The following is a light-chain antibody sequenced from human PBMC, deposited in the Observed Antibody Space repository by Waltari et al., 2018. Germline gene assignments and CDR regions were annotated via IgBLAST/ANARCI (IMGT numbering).Light chain of an antibody. CDR3: SSYGGSNNWV. CDR1: SGDVGGYNS. J-gene: IGLJ3*02. V-gene: IGLV2-8*01. CDR2: EVS. Sequence: QSDLTQPPSASGSPGQSVTLPCTGTSGDVGGYNSVSWYQQRPGKVPTLMISEVSKRPSGVPDRFSGSKSGNTASLTVSGLQAEDEAQYYCSSYGGSNNWVFGGGTKLTVL.